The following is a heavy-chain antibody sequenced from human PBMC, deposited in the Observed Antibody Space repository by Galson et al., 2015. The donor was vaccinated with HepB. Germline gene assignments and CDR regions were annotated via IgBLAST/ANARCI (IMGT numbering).Heavy chain of an antibody. Sequence: SLRLSCAASGFSFGDYAMSWLRQAPGKGLEWVGFIRSKAYGGTTEYAASVKGRFTTSRDDSKSIAYLQMSSLKTDDTAVYYCSRDVGDYVLDYWGQGTLVTVSS. D-gene: IGHD4-17*01. CDR3: SRDVGDYVLDY. J-gene: IGHJ4*02. CDR1: GFSFGDYA. V-gene: IGHV3-49*03. CDR2: IRSKAYGGTT.